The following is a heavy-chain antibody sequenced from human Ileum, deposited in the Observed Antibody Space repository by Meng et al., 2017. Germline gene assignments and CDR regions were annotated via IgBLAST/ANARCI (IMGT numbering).Heavy chain of an antibody. CDR3: ARHSTDWSLDY. J-gene: IGHJ4*02. Sequence: QVQLVQSGGEVKEPGASVTVSCKTSGYTFTNYQTDWVRQAPGQGLEWMGWVNPNHGGASYAQKFQGRLTMTIDTSTTTVYMELRSLRSDDSALYYCARHSTDWSLDYWGQGTLVTVSS. CDR2: VNPNHGGA. V-gene: IGHV1-18*01. D-gene: IGHD2/OR15-2a*01. CDR1: GYTFTNYQ.